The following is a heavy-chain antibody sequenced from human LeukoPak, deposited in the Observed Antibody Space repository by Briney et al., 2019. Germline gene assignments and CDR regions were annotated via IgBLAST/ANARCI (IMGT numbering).Heavy chain of an antibody. V-gene: IGHV1-46*01. D-gene: IGHD3-3*01. Sequence: GASVKVSCKASGYTFTSYYMHWVRQAPGQGLEWMGIINPSGGSTSYAQKFQGRVTMTRDMSTSTVYMELSSLRSEDTAVYYCARAQADDYDFWSGFRFDSWGQGTLVTVSS. J-gene: IGHJ5*01. CDR2: INPSGGST. CDR3: ARAQADDYDFWSGFRFDS. CDR1: GYTFTSYY.